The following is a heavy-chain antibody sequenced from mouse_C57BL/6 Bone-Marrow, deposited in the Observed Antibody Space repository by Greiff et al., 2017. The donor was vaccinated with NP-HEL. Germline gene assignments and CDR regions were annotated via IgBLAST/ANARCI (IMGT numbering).Heavy chain of an antibody. CDR3: ARKPHYGSSPWFAY. Sequence: LVESDAELVKPGASVKISCKVSGYTFTDHTIHWMKQRPEQGLEWIGYIYPRDGSTKYNEKFKGKATLTADKSSSTAYMQLNSLTSEDSAVYFCARKPHYGSSPWFAYWGQGTLVTVSA. CDR2: IYPRDGST. V-gene: IGHV1-78*01. CDR1: GYTFTDHT. D-gene: IGHD1-1*01. J-gene: IGHJ3*01.